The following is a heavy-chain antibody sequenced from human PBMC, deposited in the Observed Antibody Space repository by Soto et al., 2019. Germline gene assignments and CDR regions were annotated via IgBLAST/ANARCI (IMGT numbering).Heavy chain of an antibody. Sequence: LLVESGGGLVKPGGSLRLSCAGSGLSFRRYALNWVAQAPGKGLEWVASISGTASHIRYADSVRGRFTISKDDAKNSLSLQMTSLRAEDTAVYFCAKGRGAAYYFDFWGRGTLVSVSS. D-gene: IGHD3-10*01. CDR2: ISGTASHI. J-gene: IGHJ4*02. V-gene: IGHV3-21*01. CDR1: GLSFRRYA. CDR3: AKGRGAAYYFDF.